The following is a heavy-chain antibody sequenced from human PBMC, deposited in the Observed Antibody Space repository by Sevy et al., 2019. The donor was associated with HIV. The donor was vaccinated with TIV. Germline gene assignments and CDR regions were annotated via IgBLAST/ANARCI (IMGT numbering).Heavy chain of an antibody. CDR2: TYYRSKWYS. V-gene: IGHV6-1*01. CDR3: ARSGSGFSAGNFDS. Sequence: SQTLSLTCDISGDSISSNSAICNWIRQSPSGGLEWLGRTYYRSKWYSASAVSVKGRLTVSPDTSKNQFSLGLNFVTPEDTALYFCARSGSGFSAGNFDSWGQGTLVTVSS. CDR1: GDSISSNSAI. D-gene: IGHD3-3*01. J-gene: IGHJ4*02.